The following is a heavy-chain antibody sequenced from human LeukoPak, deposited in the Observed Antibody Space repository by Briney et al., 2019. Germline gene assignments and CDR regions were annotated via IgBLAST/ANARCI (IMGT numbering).Heavy chain of an antibody. CDR2: IWYDGSNK. D-gene: IGHD2-8*01. CDR1: GFIFSSYG. CDR3: ARDSVRYCTNGVCTPFDY. V-gene: IGHV3-33*01. J-gene: IGHJ4*02. Sequence: GGSLRLSCAASGFIFSSYGVHWVRQAPGKGLEWVAVIWYDGSNKHYADSVKARFTISRDNSKNTLYLQMNSLRAEDTAVYYCARDSVRYCTNGVCTPFDYWGQGTLVTVSS.